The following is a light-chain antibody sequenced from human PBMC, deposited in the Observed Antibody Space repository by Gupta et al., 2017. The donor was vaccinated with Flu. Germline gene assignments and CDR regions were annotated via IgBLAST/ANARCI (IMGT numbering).Light chain of an antibody. CDR1: QTISSNY. CDR3: QLYGTSPLT. Sequence: EIVLTQSPGTLSLSPGERATLSCRASQTISSNYLAWYQQKPGQAPSLLIYGASSRAAGIPDRFSGSGSGTEFTLTISSLEPDDFAVYYCQLYGTSPLTFGGGTKVEI. J-gene: IGKJ4*01. V-gene: IGKV3-20*01. CDR2: GAS.